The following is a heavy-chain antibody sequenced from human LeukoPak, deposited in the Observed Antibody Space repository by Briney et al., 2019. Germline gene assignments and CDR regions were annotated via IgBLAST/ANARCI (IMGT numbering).Heavy chain of an antibody. Sequence: GRSLRLSCAASGFTFSSYGMHWVRQAPGKGLEWVAVISYDGSNKYYAGSVKGRFTISRDNSKNTVNLQMSSLRAEDTAVYYCAKDYTGYFGMDVWGQGTTVTVSS. J-gene: IGHJ6*02. CDR2: ISYDGSNK. CDR3: AKDYTGYFGMDV. CDR1: GFTFSSYG. V-gene: IGHV3-30*18.